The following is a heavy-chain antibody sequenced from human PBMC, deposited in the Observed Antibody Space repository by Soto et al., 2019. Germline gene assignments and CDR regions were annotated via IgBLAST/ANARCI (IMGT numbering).Heavy chain of an antibody. CDR2: INHSGST. CDR3: ARGRVNVVVVAATRGHYYYGMDV. D-gene: IGHD2-15*01. J-gene: IGHJ6*02. Sequence: SETLSLTCAVYGGSFSGYYWSWIRQPPGKGLEWIGEINHSGSTNYNPSLESRVTISVDTSKNQFSLKLSSVTAADTAVYYCARGRVNVVVVAATRGHYYYGMDVWGQGTTVTVSS. CDR1: GGSFSGYY. V-gene: IGHV4-34*01.